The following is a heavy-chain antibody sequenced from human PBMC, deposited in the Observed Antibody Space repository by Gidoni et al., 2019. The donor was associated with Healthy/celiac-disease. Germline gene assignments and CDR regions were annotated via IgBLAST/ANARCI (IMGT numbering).Heavy chain of an antibody. CDR1: GGSLSSSSYY. Sequence: QLQLQESGPGLVKPSETLSLTCTVSGGSLSSSSYYGGWIRQPPGKGLEWIGSIYYSGSTYYNPSLKSRVTISVDTSKNQFSLKLSSVTAADTAVYYCARALGGYYDSSGFDYWGQGTLVTVSS. CDR2: IYYSGST. J-gene: IGHJ4*02. V-gene: IGHV4-39*01. D-gene: IGHD3-22*01. CDR3: ARALGGYYDSSGFDY.